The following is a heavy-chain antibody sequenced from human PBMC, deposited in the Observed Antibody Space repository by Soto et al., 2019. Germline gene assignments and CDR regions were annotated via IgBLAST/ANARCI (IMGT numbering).Heavy chain of an antibody. CDR3: ARIAVAIQDEYYFDY. CDR2: ISAYNGNT. J-gene: IGHJ4*02. V-gene: IGHV1-18*01. Sequence: ASVKVSCKASGYTFTSYGISWVRQAPGQGLEWMGWISAYNGNTNYAQKLQGRVTMTADTSTSTAYMELRSLRSDDTAVYYCARIAVAIQDEYYFDYWGQGTLVTVSS. D-gene: IGHD6-19*01. CDR1: GYTFTSYG.